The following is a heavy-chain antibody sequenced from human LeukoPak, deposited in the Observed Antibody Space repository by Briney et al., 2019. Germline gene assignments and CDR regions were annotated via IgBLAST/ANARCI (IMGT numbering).Heavy chain of an antibody. CDR3: ASARGYSRAFDI. CDR1: GGSISSYY. V-gene: IGHV4-59*01. J-gene: IGHJ3*02. Sequence: PSETLSLTCTVSGGSISSYYWSWIRQPPGKGLEWIGYIYYSGSTNYNPSLKSRVTISVDTSKKQFSLKLSSVTAADTAVYYCASARGYSRAFDIWGQGTMVTVSS. CDR2: IYYSGST. D-gene: IGHD4-11*01.